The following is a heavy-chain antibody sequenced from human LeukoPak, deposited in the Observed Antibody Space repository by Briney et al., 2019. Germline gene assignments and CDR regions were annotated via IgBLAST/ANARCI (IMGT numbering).Heavy chain of an antibody. CDR1: GYTFNSYG. J-gene: IGHJ4*02. CDR2: ISAYNGHT. V-gene: IGHV1-18*01. Sequence: ASVKVSCKASGYTFNSYGITWVRQAPGQGLEWMGWISAYNGHTKYAQKLQGRVTMTTDTSTSTVYMELRSLRSDDTAVYYCARGLPPRRNYDSSGYYSYYFDYWGQGTLVTVSS. D-gene: IGHD3-22*01. CDR3: ARGLPPRRNYDSSGYYSYYFDY.